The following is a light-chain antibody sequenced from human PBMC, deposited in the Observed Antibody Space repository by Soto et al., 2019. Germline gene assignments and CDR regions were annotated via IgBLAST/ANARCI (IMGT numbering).Light chain of an antibody. CDR2: AAS. Sequence: DIQITQSARSLSEFVGNRVTITCRASQTIRNYLPWYQQKPGKAPNFLIYAASSLQSGVPSRFSGSGSGTDFTLTISSLQPEDFATYYCQQTCSTPPTFGGGTKVDI. CDR1: QTIRNY. CDR3: QQTCSTPPT. V-gene: IGKV1-39*01. J-gene: IGKJ4*02.